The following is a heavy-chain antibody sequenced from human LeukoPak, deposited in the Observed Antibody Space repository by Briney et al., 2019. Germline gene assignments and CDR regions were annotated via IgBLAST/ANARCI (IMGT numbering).Heavy chain of an antibody. CDR3: ARGGNGWYSDL. CDR2: IDHSGST. Sequence: SETLSLTCAVQGASLRGSYWSWIRQPPGKGLQWIGQIDHSGSTHSIPSLKSRVTISLDTSQSQVSLKVNSVTAADTAVYFCARGGNGWYSDLWGRGTLVTVSS. CDR1: GASLRGSY. V-gene: IGHV4-34*01. D-gene: IGHD1-14*01. J-gene: IGHJ2*01.